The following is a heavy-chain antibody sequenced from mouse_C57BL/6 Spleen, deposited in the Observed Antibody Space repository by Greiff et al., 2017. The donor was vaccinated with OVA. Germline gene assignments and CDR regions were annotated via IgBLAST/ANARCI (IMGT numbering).Heavy chain of an antibody. CDR1: GYTFTSYW. V-gene: IGHV1-52*01. CDR2: IDPSDSET. Sequence: VQLQQPGAELVRPGSSVKLSCKASGYTFTSYWMHWVKQRPIQGLEWIGNIDPSDSETHYNQKFKDKATLTVDKSSSTAYMQLSSLTSEDSAVYYCARTLSTVVATDYWCQGTTRTVSS. J-gene: IGHJ2*01. CDR3: ARTLSTVVATDY. D-gene: IGHD1-1*01.